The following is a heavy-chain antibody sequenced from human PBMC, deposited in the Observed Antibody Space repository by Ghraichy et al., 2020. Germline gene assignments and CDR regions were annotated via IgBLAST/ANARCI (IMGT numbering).Heavy chain of an antibody. J-gene: IGHJ5*02. CDR1: GDSITNNY. V-gene: IGHV4-59*01. CDR2: IHSSGRT. CDR3: AKFTQYYGANMHYLDH. D-gene: IGHD4/OR15-4a*01. Sequence: SQTLSLTCSVSGDSITNNYWSWIRQPPGKGLEWIGYIHSSGRTNYNPSLQSRVTISVDTSRNQFSLNLGSVTAADTAVYYCAKFTQYYGANMHYLDHWGQGTLVTVSS.